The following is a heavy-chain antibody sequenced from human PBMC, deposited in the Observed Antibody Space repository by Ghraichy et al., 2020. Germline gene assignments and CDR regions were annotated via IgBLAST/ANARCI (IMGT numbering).Heavy chain of an antibody. J-gene: IGHJ6*02. CDR1: GYSFTRYW. CDR2: IDPSDSYT. Sequence: GESLNISCKGSGYSFTRYWISWVRQMPGKGLEWMGRIDPSDSYTNYSPSFQGHVTISVDKSISTAYLQWSSLKASDTAMYYCARRADTSMPWVNGLDVWGQGTTVIVSS. V-gene: IGHV5-10-1*01. D-gene: IGHD5-18*01. CDR3: ARRADTSMPWVNGLDV.